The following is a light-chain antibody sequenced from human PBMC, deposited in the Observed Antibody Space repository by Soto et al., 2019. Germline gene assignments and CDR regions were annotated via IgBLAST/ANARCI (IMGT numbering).Light chain of an antibody. CDR2: GAS. CDR1: QSVSNNY. Sequence: EIVLTQSPGTLSLSPGERATLSYRASQSVSNNYLAWYQQKPGQAPRLLIYGASNRATGIPDRFSGSGSGTDFTLIISSLEPVDFAVYYCQQYGSSGTFGQGTKVEIK. CDR3: QQYGSSGT. V-gene: IGKV3-20*01. J-gene: IGKJ1*01.